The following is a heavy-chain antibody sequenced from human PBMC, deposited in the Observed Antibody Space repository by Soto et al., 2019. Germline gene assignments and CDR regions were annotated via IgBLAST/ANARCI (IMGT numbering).Heavy chain of an antibody. J-gene: IGHJ4*02. CDR3: AREIEGDGPLSVLVPAAMDY. V-gene: IGHV3-74*01. CDR1: GFTFSSYW. D-gene: IGHD2-2*01. CDR2: INSDGSST. Sequence: PGGSLRLSCAASGFTFSSYWMHWVRQAPGKGLVWVSRINSDGSSTSYAESVKGRFTISRDNAKNTLYLQMNSLRAEDTAVYYCAREIEGDGPLSVLVPAAMDYWGQGTLVTVSS.